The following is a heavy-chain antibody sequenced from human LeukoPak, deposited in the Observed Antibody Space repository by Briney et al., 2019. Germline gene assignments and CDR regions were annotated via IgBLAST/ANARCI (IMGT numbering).Heavy chain of an antibody. D-gene: IGHD3-9*01. J-gene: IGHJ5*02. CDR1: GFTFSSYA. V-gene: IGHV3-23*01. CDR2: ISGSGGST. Sequence: PGGSLRLSCAASGFTFSSYAMSWVRQAPGKGLEWVSAISGSGGSTYYADSVKGRFTISRDNSKNTLYLQMNSLRAEDTAVYYCAKDTETRSPDVLRYFDWPSSWGQGTLVTVSS. CDR3: AKDTETRSPDVLRYFDWPSS.